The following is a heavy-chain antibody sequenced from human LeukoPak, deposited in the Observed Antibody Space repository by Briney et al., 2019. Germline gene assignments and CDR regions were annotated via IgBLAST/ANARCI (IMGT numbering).Heavy chain of an antibody. V-gene: IGHV4-59*01. J-gene: IGHJ3*02. CDR3: AREVPADDAFDI. Sequence: TSETLSLTCTVSGGSISSYYWSWIRQPPGKGLEWIGYIYYSGSTNYNPSFKSRVTISVDASKHQFSLKLSSVTAADTAVYYCAREVPADDAFDIWGQGTMVTVSS. CDR2: IYYSGST. CDR1: GGSISSYY. D-gene: IGHD2-2*01.